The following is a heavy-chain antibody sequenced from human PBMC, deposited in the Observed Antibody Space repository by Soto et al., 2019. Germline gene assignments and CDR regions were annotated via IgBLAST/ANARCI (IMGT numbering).Heavy chain of an antibody. CDR3: VRDASSCWYFDS. V-gene: IGHV3-7*03. D-gene: IGHD6-19*01. Sequence: PGVSLRCSCEASGFTFSAYWMSWVRQSPGKGLEWVANIMQDGSQKYLVVSGKGRFTISRDNAKNSLYLQVNSLRAEDTAEYYCVRDASSCWYFDSWGQGTLVTVSS. CDR1: GFTFSAYW. CDR2: IMQDGSQK. J-gene: IGHJ4*02.